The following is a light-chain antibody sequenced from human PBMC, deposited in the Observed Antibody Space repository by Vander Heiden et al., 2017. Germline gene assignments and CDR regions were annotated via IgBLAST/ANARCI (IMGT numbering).Light chain of an antibody. CDR2: SNN. V-gene: IGLV1-44*01. CDR3: AAWDDSLNGYV. Sequence: HSALTQPPPASGTPGPRVTISCSGSSSNIGSNTVNWYQQLPGTAPKLLIYSNNQRPSGVPGRFSGSKSGTSASLAISGLQSDDEADYYCAAWDDSLNGYVFGTGTKVSVL. J-gene: IGLJ1*01. CDR1: SSNIGSNT.